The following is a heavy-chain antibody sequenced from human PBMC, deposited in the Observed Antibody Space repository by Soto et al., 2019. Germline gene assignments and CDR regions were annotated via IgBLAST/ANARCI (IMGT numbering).Heavy chain of an antibody. CDR1: GYTFTSYG. D-gene: IGHD6-19*01. CDR2: ISAYNGNT. Sequence: ASVKVSCKASGYTFTSYGISWVRQAPGQGLEWMGWISAYNGNTNYAQKLQGGVTMTTDTSTSTAYMELRSLRSDDTAVYYCAREWFPSGIAVAAPPADYYGMDVWGQGTTVTVSS. V-gene: IGHV1-18*01. J-gene: IGHJ6*02. CDR3: AREWFPSGIAVAAPPADYYGMDV.